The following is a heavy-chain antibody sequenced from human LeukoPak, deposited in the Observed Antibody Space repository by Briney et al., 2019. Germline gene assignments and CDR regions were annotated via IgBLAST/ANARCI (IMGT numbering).Heavy chain of an antibody. CDR2: ISYDGSNK. CDR3: AKDLPKLAAAGIEDAFDI. V-gene: IGHV3-30*18. Sequence: GGSLRLSCAASGFTFSSYGMRWVRQAPGKGLEWVAVISYDGSNKYYADSVKGRFTISRDNSKNTLYLQMNSLRAEDTAVYYCAKDLPKLAAAGIEDAFDIWGQGTMVTVSS. CDR1: GFTFSSYG. J-gene: IGHJ3*02. D-gene: IGHD6-13*01.